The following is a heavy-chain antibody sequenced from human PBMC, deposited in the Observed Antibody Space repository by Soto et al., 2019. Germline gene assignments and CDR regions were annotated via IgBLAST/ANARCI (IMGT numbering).Heavy chain of an antibody. Sequence: PGESLKISCKGSGYSFTIYWISWVRQMPGKGLEWMGRIDPSDSYTNYSPSFQGHVTISADKSISTAYLQWSSLKASDTAMYYCASGVLVVPAAPNYYYYGMDVWGQGTTVTVSS. J-gene: IGHJ6*02. CDR3: ASGVLVVPAAPNYYYYGMDV. CDR1: GYSFTIYW. D-gene: IGHD2-2*01. CDR2: IDPSDSYT. V-gene: IGHV5-10-1*01.